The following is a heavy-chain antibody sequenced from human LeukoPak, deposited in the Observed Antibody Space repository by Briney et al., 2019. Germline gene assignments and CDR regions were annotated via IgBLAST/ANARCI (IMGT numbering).Heavy chain of an antibody. CDR1: GGSISSHY. D-gene: IGHD5-12*01. J-gene: IGHJ4*02. V-gene: IGHV4-4*07. CDR2: IYSSGSSGST. Sequence: PSETLSLTCTVSGGSISSHYWSWIRQPAGKGLEWIGRIYSSGSSGSTNYNPSLQSRVTMSIDTSENQFSLRLSSVTAADTAVYYCARVSWPDYFDYWGQGTLVTVSS. CDR3: ARVSWPDYFDY.